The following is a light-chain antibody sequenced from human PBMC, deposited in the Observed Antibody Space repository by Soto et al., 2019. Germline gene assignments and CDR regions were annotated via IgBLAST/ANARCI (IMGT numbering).Light chain of an antibody. J-gene: IGKJ1*01. CDR2: DGS. CDR1: QSINTW. Sequence: DIQMTQSPSTLSASVGDRIIITCRASQSINTWLAWYQQKPGEAPKLLIYDGSTLERGVPSRFSGSGSGTEFTLTISRLQPDDCATFYCQQYKTYSRTFGQGTKVEVK. CDR3: QQYKTYSRT. V-gene: IGKV1-5*03.